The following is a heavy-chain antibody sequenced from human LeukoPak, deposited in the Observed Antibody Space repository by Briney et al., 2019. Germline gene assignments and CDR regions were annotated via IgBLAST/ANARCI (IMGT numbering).Heavy chain of an antibody. J-gene: IGHJ6*01. Sequence: GGSLRLSCAASGFTFSSYAMHWVRQAPGKGLEWVAVISYDGSNKYYADSVKGRFTISRDNSKNTLYLQMNSLRAEETAVYYCARSYYDSSGYYYNYYCMEVWGQGTTVTVSS. CDR1: GFTFSSYA. V-gene: IGHV3-30*04. CDR2: ISYDGSNK. D-gene: IGHD3-22*01. CDR3: ARSYYDSSGYYYNYYCMEV.